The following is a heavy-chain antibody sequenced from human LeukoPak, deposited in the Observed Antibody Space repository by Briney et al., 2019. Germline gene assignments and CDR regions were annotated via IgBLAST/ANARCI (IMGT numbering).Heavy chain of an antibody. CDR1: GGSISSYY. CDR3: ARDSGYYYDSSGYFDN. CDR2: IYTSGST. V-gene: IGHV4-4*07. Sequence: SETLSLTCTVSGGSISSYYWSWIRQPAGKGLEWIGRIYTSGSTNYNPSLKSRVTMSVDTSKSQFSLKLSSVTAADTAVYYCARDSGYYYDSSGYFDNWGQGTLVTVSS. D-gene: IGHD3-22*01. J-gene: IGHJ4*02.